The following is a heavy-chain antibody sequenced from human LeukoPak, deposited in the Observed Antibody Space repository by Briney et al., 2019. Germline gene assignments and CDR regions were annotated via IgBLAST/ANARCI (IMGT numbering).Heavy chain of an antibody. CDR2: INPNSGDT. D-gene: IGHD2-15*01. CDR3: ARGFYCRGGSCYPDGFDI. J-gene: IGHJ3*02. CDR1: GYTFTGYY. Sequence: ASVKVSCKASGYTFTGYYIHWVRQAPGQGLEWMGWINPNSGDTNYAQNFQVWVTVTRDTSISTAYMELSRLKYDDTAVYYCARGFYCRGGSCYPDGFDIWGQGTMVIVSS. V-gene: IGHV1-2*04.